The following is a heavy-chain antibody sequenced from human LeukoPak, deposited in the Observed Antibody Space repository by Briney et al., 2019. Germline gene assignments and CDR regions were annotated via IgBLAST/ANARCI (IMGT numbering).Heavy chain of an antibody. D-gene: IGHD3-22*01. V-gene: IGHV5-51*01. CDR2: LYPGDSET. Sequence: GESLKISCKGSGYSFVNYWIGWVRQMPGKGLEWMGILYPGDSETRYSPSFQGQVTISVDKSISTAFLQWSSLKASDTAIYYCARAPEYYDSSAIFDYWGQGTLVTVSS. CDR1: GYSFVNYW. CDR3: ARAPEYYDSSAIFDY. J-gene: IGHJ4*02.